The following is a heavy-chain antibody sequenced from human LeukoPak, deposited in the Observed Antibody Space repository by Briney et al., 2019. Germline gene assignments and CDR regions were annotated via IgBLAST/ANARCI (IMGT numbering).Heavy chain of an antibody. J-gene: IGHJ4*02. D-gene: IGHD6-19*01. CDR1: GFTFSSYW. CDR2: IKQDGSEK. CDR3: ARGPYASSGWYFDY. V-gene: IGHV3-7*01. Sequence: GGSLRLSCAASGFTFSSYWMSWVRQAPGKGLEWVANIKQDGSEKYYVDSVKGRFTISRDNAKNSLYLQMNSPRAEDTAVYYCARGPYASSGWYFDYWGQGTLVTVSS.